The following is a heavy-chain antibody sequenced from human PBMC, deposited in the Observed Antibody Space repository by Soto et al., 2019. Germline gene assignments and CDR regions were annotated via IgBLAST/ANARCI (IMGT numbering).Heavy chain of an antibody. CDR1: GGTFSSYA. CDR3: ARGERITIFGVAWAWYYRMDV. V-gene: IGHV1-69*01. D-gene: IGHD3-3*01. Sequence: QVQLVQSGAEVKKPGSSVKVFCKASGGTFSSYAISWVRQAPGQGLEWMGGIIPIFGTANYAQKFQGRVTITADESTSTAYMELSILRSEDTAVYYCARGERITIFGVAWAWYYRMDVWGQGTTVTVSS. CDR2: IIPIFGTA. J-gene: IGHJ6*02.